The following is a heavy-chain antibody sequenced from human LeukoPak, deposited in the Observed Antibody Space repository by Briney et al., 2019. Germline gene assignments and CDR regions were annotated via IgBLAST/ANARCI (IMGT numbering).Heavy chain of an antibody. D-gene: IGHD3-10*01. Sequence: ASVKVSCKAYGYTFTGYYMHWVRQAPGQGLEWMGWINPNSGGTNYAQKFQGRVTMTRDTSISTAYMELSRLRSDDTAVYYCARFGGWGDYYMDVWGKGTTVTVSS. CDR1: GYTFTGYY. CDR3: ARFGGWGDYYMDV. CDR2: INPNSGGT. J-gene: IGHJ6*03. V-gene: IGHV1-2*02.